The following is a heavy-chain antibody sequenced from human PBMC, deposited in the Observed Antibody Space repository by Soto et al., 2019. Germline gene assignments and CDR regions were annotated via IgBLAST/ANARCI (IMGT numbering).Heavy chain of an antibody. J-gene: IGHJ5*02. V-gene: IGHV4-59*01. CDR3: ASSSGSYYLGYNWFDP. CDR1: GGSISSYY. D-gene: IGHD1-26*01. Sequence: PSETLSLTCTVSGGSISSYYWSWIRQPPGKGLEWIGYIYYSGSTNYNPSLKSRVTISVDTSKNQSSLKLSSVTAADTAVYYCASSSGSYYLGYNWFDPWGQGTLVTVSS. CDR2: IYYSGST.